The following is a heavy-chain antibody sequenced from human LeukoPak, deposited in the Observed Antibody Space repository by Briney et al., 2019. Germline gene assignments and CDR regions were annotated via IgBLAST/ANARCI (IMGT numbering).Heavy chain of an antibody. CDR3: ARERGMRWELLHAFDI. D-gene: IGHD1-26*01. CDR2: ISAYNGNT. J-gene: IGHJ3*02. V-gene: IGHV1-18*01. Sequence: ASVKVSCKASGYTFTSYGITWVRQAPGQGPEWMGWISAYNGNTNYAQKLQGRVTITRNPSISTAYMELSSLRSEDTAVYYCARERGMRWELLHAFDIWGQGTMVTVSS. CDR1: GYTFTSYG.